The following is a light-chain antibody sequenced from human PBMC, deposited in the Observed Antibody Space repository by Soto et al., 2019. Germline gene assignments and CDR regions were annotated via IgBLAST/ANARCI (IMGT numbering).Light chain of an antibody. V-gene: IGKV1-27*01. CDR1: QDISNY. Sequence: DIQMTQSPSSLSASVGNRVIITCRASQDISNYLAWYQQKPGKVPKLLIYGASTLQSGVPSRFSGSGSGTDFTLTISSLQPEDVATYYCQKHNSAHLFGGGTKVEIK. CDR2: GAS. J-gene: IGKJ4*01. CDR3: QKHNSAHL.